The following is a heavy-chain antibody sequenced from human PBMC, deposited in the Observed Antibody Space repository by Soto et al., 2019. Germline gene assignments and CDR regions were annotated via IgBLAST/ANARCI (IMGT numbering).Heavy chain of an antibody. CDR1: GYTFTSYY. D-gene: IGHD4-17*01. V-gene: IGHV1-46*03. CDR3: ARAGKVTTKYYYYMDV. J-gene: IGHJ6*03. Sequence: ASVKVSCKASGYTFTSYYMHWVRQAPGQGLEWMGIINPSGGSTSYAQKFQGRVTMTRDTSTSTVYMELSSLRSEDTAVYYCARAGKVTTKYYYYMDVWGKGTTVTVSS. CDR2: INPSGGST.